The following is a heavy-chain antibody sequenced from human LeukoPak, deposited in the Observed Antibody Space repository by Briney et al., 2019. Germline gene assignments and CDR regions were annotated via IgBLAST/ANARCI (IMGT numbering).Heavy chain of an antibody. Sequence: WASVKVSCKVSGYTLTELSMHWVRQAPGQGLEWMGWINPNSGGTNYAQKFQGRVTMTRDTSISTAYMELSRLRSDDTAVYYCARESSSSPDAFDIWGQGTMVTVSS. CDR3: ARESSSSPDAFDI. D-gene: IGHD6-6*01. V-gene: IGHV1-2*02. CDR2: INPNSGGT. CDR1: GYTLTELS. J-gene: IGHJ3*02.